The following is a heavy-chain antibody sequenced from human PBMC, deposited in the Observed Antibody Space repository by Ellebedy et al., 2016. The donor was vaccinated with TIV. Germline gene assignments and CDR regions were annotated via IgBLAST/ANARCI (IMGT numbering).Heavy chain of an antibody. Sequence: GESLKISCAASGFTFSSYAMSWVRQAPGKGLEWVSAISGSGGSTYYADSVKGRFTISRDNSKNTLYLQMNSLRAEDTAVYYCAKVVAARPLYYFDYWGQGTLVTVSS. V-gene: IGHV3-23*01. CDR2: ISGSGGST. CDR3: AKVVAARPLYYFDY. J-gene: IGHJ4*02. CDR1: GFTFSSYA. D-gene: IGHD6-6*01.